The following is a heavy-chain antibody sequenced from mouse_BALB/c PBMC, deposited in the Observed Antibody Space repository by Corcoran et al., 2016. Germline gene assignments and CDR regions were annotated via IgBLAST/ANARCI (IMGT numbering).Heavy chain of an antibody. Sequence: EVQLQQSGPALVKPGASMKISCKASGYSFTGYTMNWVKQSHGKNLEWIGLINPYNGGTSYNKKFKGKATLTGDKSSSTAYMELLRLTSEDSAFYYCASGITTPFAYWGQGTLFTVSA. CDR3: ASGITTPFAY. CDR1: GYSFTGYT. CDR2: INPYNGGT. D-gene: IGHD2-4*01. J-gene: IGHJ3*01. V-gene: IGHV1-18*01.